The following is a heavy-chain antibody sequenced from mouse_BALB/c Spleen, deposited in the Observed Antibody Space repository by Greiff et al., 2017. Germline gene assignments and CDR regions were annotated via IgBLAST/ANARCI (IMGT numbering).Heavy chain of an antibody. Sequence: DVHLVESGGDLVKPGGSLKLSCAASGFTFSSYAMSWVRQTPEKRLEWVASISSGGSTYYPDSVKGRFTISRDNARNILYLQMSSLRSEDTAMYYCARGRDYYGSSPDYFDYWGQGTTLTVSS. CDR1: GFTFSSYA. V-gene: IGHV5-6-5*01. CDR2: ISSGGST. CDR3: ARGRDYYGSSPDYFDY. D-gene: IGHD1-1*01. J-gene: IGHJ2*01.